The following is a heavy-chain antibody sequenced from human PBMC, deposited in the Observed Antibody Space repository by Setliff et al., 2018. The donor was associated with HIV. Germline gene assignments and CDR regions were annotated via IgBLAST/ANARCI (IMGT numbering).Heavy chain of an antibody. CDR2: ISYDGKSI. D-gene: IGHD3-16*01. Sequence: SLRLSCAASGFTFSAYSFHWVRQAPGKGLEWVAVISYDGKSIQYADSVKGRFTVSRDNSRKTLYLQMSSLRTGDTAVYYCAREEPALLSVFALGHWGQGTLVTVSS. J-gene: IGHJ4*02. CDR3: AREEPALLSVFALGH. CDR1: GFTFSAYS. V-gene: IGHV3-30*04.